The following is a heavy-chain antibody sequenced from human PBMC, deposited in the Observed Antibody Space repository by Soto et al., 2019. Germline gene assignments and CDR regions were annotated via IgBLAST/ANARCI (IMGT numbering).Heavy chain of an antibody. CDR1: GGTFSSYA. CDR2: IIPIFGTA. Sequence: GASVKVSCKASGGTFSSYAISWVRQAPGQGLEWMGGIIPIFGTANYAQKFQGRVTITADESTSTAYMELSSLRSEDTAVYYCARGNYYGSGSYYRNYYGMDVWGQGTTVTVSS. CDR3: ARGNYYGSGSYYRNYYGMDV. J-gene: IGHJ6*02. D-gene: IGHD3-10*01. V-gene: IGHV1-69*13.